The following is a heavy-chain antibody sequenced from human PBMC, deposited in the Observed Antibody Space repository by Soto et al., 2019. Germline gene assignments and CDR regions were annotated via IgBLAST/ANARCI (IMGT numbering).Heavy chain of an antibody. V-gene: IGHV4-34*01. CDR3: ARGLRYFDWLSVYGMDV. CDR1: GGSFSGYY. CDR2: INHSGST. Sequence: SETLSLTCAVYGGSFSGYYWSWIRQPPGKGLEWIGEINHSGSTNYNPSLKSRVTISVDTSKNQFSLKLSSVTAADTAVYYCARGLRYFDWLSVYGMDVWGQGTTVTVSS. D-gene: IGHD3-9*01. J-gene: IGHJ6*02.